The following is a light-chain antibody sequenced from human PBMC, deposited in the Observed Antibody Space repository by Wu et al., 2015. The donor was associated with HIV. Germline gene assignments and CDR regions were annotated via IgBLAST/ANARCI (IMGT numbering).Light chain of an antibody. CDR1: QSVGSY. Sequence: EIVLTQSPDTLSLSPGERATLSCRASQSVGSYLAWYQQKPGQAPRLLIYDASNRATGIPARFSGSRSGTDFTLTISSLEPEDFAVYYCLQRSNWPSWTFGQGTEGGIK. J-gene: IGKJ1*01. CDR3: LQRSNWPSWT. CDR2: DAS. V-gene: IGKV3-11*01.